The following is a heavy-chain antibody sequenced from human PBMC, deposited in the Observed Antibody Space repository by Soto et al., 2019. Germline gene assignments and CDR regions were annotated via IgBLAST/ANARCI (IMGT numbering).Heavy chain of an antibody. J-gene: IGHJ6*02. Sequence: PGGSLRLSCAASGFTVSSNYMSWVRQAPGKGLEWVSVIYSGGSTYYADSVKGRFTISRDNSKNTLYLQMNSLRAEDTAVYYCARERGYSSSWYAHHYYYGMDVWGQGTTVTVSS. D-gene: IGHD6-13*01. V-gene: IGHV3-53*01. CDR3: ARERGYSSSWYAHHYYYGMDV. CDR1: GFTVSSNY. CDR2: IYSGGST.